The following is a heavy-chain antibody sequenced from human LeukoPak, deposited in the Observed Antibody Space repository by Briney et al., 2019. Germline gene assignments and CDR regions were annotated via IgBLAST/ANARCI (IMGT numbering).Heavy chain of an antibody. CDR2: INAGNGNT. D-gene: IGHD3-10*01. J-gene: IGHJ5*01. Sequence: ASVKVSCKASGYTFTSYAMHWVRQAPGQRLEWMGWINAGNGNTKYSQKFQGRVTITRDTSASTAYMELSSLRSEDTAVYYCAATYYGSGSYYNYDWFDSWGQGTLVTVSS. CDR3: AATYYGSGSYYNYDWFDS. V-gene: IGHV1-3*01. CDR1: GYTFTSYA.